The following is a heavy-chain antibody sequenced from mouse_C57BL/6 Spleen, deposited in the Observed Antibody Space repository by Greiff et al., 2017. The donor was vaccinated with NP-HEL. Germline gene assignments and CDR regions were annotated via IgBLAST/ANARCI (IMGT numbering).Heavy chain of an antibody. CDR1: GYAFTNYL. D-gene: IGHD2-4*01. CDR2: INPGSGGT. Sequence: QVQLKQSGAELVRPGTSVKVSCKASGYAFTNYLIEWVKQRPGQGLEWIGVINPGSGGTNYNEKFKGKATLTADKSSSTAYMQLSSLTSEDSAVYCGARGRNYDDYFDYWGQGTTLTVSS. CDR3: ARGRNYDDYFDY. V-gene: IGHV1-54*01. J-gene: IGHJ2*01.